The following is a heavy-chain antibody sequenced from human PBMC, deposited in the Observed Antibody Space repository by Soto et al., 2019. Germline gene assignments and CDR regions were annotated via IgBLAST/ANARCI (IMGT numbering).Heavy chain of an antibody. J-gene: IGHJ4*02. Sequence: EVQLVESGGGLVQPGGSLRLSCAASGFTFSSYWMSWVRQAPGKGLEWVANIKQDGSEKFYVDSVKGRFTISRDNAKKSLYLQMNSLGAEDTAVYYCARGTGAAVAADYWGQGTLVTVSS. D-gene: IGHD6-19*01. CDR3: ARGTGAAVAADY. CDR1: GFTFSSYW. V-gene: IGHV3-7*01. CDR2: IKQDGSEK.